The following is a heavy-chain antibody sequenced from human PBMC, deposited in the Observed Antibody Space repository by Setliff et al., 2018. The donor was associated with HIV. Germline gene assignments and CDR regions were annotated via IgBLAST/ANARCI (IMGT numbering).Heavy chain of an antibody. V-gene: IGHV3-30*02. J-gene: IGHJ3*02. Sequence: PGESLKISCAVSGFTFISYGMYWVRQAPGKGLEWVAFIQYDGSYRYYVDSVKGRFTISRDNSKNTMFLQMNSLRVEDTAIYYCAKMHTAMDPDTFDIWGQGTMVTVSS. CDR2: IQYDGSYR. CDR3: AKMHTAMDPDTFDI. D-gene: IGHD5-18*01. CDR1: GFTFISYG.